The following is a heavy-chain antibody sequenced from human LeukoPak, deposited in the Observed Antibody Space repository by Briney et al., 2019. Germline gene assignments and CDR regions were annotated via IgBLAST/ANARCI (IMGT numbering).Heavy chain of an antibody. CDR1: EYSISNGYY. CDR3: ARETTMIVVVSAFDM. D-gene: IGHD3-22*01. V-gene: IGHV4-38-2*02. Sequence: KPSETLSLTCSVSEYSISNGYYWGWIRQPPGKDLEWIGSIYHSGITHYNPSLKSRVTISVDTSKNQFSLRLSSVTAADTAVYYCARETTMIVVVSAFDMWGHGTLVTVSS. CDR2: IYHSGIT. J-gene: IGHJ3*02.